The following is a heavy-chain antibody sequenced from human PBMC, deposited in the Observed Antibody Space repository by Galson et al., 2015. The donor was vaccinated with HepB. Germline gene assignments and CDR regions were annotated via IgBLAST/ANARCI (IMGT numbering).Heavy chain of an antibody. CDR3: ASSPTLSPSITIFGVAYYYYMDV. V-gene: IGHV4-4*02. CDR2: IYHSGST. Sequence: SETLSLTCAVSGGSISSSNWWSWVRQPPGKGLEWIGEIYHSGSTNYNPSLKSRVTISVDKSKNQFSLKLSSVTAADTAVYYCASSPTLSPSITIFGVAYYYYMDVWGKGTTVTVSS. CDR1: GGSISSSNW. J-gene: IGHJ6*03. D-gene: IGHD3-3*01.